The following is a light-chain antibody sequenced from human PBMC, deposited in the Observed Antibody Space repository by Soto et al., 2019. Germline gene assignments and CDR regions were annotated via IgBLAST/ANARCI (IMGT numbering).Light chain of an antibody. CDR2: WAS. CDR1: QSVLYSSNNKNY. CDR3: QQYYSTPPYT. J-gene: IGKJ2*01. Sequence: DIVMTQSPDSLAVSLGERATINCKSSQSVLYSSNNKNYLAWYQQKPGQPPKLLIYWASTRDSGVPDRFSGSGSGTDFTLTISSLHAEDVAVYYCQQYYSTPPYTFGQGTKLEIK. V-gene: IGKV4-1*01.